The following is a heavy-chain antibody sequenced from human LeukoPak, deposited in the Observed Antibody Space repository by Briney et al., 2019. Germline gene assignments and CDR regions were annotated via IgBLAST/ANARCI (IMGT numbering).Heavy chain of an antibody. CDR2: IYYSGST. V-gene: IGHV4-34*01. CDR3: ARHFRFLEWSEMSKRGWFDP. J-gene: IGHJ5*02. Sequence: SETLSLTCAVYGGSFSGYYWSWIRQHPGKGLEWIGYIYYSGSTYYNPSLKSRVTISVDTSKNQFSLKLSSVTAADTAVYYCARHFRFLEWSEMSKRGWFDPWGQGTLVTVSS. CDR1: GGSFSGYY. D-gene: IGHD3-3*01.